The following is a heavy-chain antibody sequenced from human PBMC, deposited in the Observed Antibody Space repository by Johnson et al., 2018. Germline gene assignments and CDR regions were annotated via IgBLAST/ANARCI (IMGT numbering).Heavy chain of an antibody. J-gene: IGHJ6*02. Sequence: VQLQESGGGVVQPGRSLRLSCAASGFTFSSYDMHWVRQATGKGLEWVSAIGTAGDTYYPGSVKGRLTISRENAKNSLYLQMNSLRAGDTAVYYCARGGIAARPWGYYYYGMDVCGQGTTVTVSS. CDR3: ARGGIAARPWGYYYYGMDV. V-gene: IGHV3-13*01. CDR2: IGTAGDT. CDR1: GFTFSSYD. D-gene: IGHD6-6*01.